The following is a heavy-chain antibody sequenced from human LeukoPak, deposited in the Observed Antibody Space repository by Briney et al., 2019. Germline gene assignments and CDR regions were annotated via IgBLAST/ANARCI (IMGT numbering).Heavy chain of an antibody. J-gene: IGHJ2*01. CDR3: ARITMVRGVIFDWYFDL. CDR2: ISAYNGNT. V-gene: IGHV1-18*01. Sequence: EASVKVSCKASGYTSTSYGILWVRQAPGQGLEWMGWISAYNGNTKYAQKLQGRVTMTTDTSTSIAHMELRSLRSDDTAVYYCARITMVRGVIFDWYFDLWGRGTLVTVSS. CDR1: GYTSTSYG. D-gene: IGHD3-10*01.